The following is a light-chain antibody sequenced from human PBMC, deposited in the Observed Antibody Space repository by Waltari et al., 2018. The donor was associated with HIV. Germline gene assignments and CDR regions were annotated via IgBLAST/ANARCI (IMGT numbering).Light chain of an antibody. Sequence: QSALTQPASVSGSPGQSITISCPGTSSDVGAYNYLSWYQQHPGKAPKLMIYDVTKRPSGVSNRFSGSKSANTASLTISGLQAEDEADYYCCSYAGSSTYVFGSGTKVTVL. CDR1: SSDVGAYNY. CDR3: CSYAGSSTYV. J-gene: IGLJ1*01. CDR2: DVT. V-gene: IGLV2-23*02.